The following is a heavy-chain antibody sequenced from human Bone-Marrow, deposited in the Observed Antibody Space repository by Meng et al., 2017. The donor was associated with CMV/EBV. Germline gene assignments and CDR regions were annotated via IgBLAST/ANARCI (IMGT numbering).Heavy chain of an antibody. CDR1: GFTFSSYA. V-gene: IGHV3-23*01. CDR2: ISGSGGST. CDR3: ARDRPLRFATYYYGMDV. D-gene: IGHD3-3*01. Sequence: GESLKISWASSGFTFSSYAMSWVRQAPGKGLEWVSAISGSGGSTYYADSVKGRFTISRDNSKNTLYLQMNSLRAEDTAVYYCARDRPLRFATYYYGMDVWAKGTTATFPS. J-gene: IGHJ6*04.